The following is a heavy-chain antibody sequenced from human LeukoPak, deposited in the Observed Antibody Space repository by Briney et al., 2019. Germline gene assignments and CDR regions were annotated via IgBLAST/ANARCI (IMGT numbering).Heavy chain of an antibody. D-gene: IGHD6-13*01. Sequence: SETLSLTCTVSGGSISSSSYYWGWIRQAPGKGLEWIGSVYYKGTTYYMPSLKSRVTISLDTSKNQFSLQLNSVTPEDTAVYYCARGRALQAGTDAFDIWGQGTMVTVSS. CDR2: VYYKGTT. CDR1: GGSISSSSYY. J-gene: IGHJ3*02. V-gene: IGHV4-39*07. CDR3: ARGRALQAGTDAFDI.